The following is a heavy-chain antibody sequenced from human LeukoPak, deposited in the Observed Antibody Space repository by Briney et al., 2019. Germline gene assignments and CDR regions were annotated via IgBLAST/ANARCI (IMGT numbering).Heavy chain of an antibody. Sequence: SETLSLTCTVSGGSISSSSYYWSWIRQHPGKGLEWIGYIYYSGSTYYNPSLKSRVTISVDTSKNQFSLKLSSVTAADTAVYYCARYYYDSSGNVGYFDYWGQGTLVTVSS. CDR3: ARYYYDSSGNVGYFDY. CDR1: GGSISSSSYY. V-gene: IGHV4-31*03. D-gene: IGHD3-22*01. CDR2: IYYSGST. J-gene: IGHJ4*02.